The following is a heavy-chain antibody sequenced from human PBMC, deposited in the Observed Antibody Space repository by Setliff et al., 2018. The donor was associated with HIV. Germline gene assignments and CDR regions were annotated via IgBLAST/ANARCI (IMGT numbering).Heavy chain of an antibody. CDR1: GDSFSNYY. V-gene: IGHV4-59*12. D-gene: IGHD3-10*01. CDR2: VFYTGSA. J-gene: IGHJ3*02. CDR3: ARAGSMVRGVIISAIDI. Sequence: TLSLTCTVSGDSFSNYYWSWIRQPPGKGLEWIGYVFYTGSATYNPSLKSRVSISVDTSKNQFSLKLSSVTAADTAVYYCARAGSMVRGVIISAIDIWGQGTMVTVSS.